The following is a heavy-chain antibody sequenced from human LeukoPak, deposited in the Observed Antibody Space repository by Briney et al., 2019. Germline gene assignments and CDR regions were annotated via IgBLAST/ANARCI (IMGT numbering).Heavy chain of an antibody. J-gene: IGHJ4*02. D-gene: IGHD2-2*01. Sequence: GGSLRLSCAASGFTVSTYYMTWVRQAPGKGLECVSVIYSGGSTYYADSVKGRFTVSRDNSKNTLYLQMNNLRAEDTAMYYCARGLGYCTSTTCLLPFDYWGQGTLVTVPS. V-gene: IGHV3-53*01. CDR3: ARGLGYCTSTTCLLPFDY. CDR1: GFTVSTYY. CDR2: IYSGGST.